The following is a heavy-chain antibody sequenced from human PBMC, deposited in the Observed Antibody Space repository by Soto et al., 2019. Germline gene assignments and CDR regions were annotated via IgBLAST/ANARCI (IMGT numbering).Heavy chain of an antibody. CDR2: IIPIFGTA. V-gene: IGHV1-69*13. J-gene: IGHJ6*02. D-gene: IGHD6-6*01. Sequence: GASVKVSCKASGGTFSSYAISWVRQAPGQGLEWMGGIIPIFGTANYAQKFQGRVTITADESTSTAYMELSSLRSEDTAVYYCARNQRTGDSSSPDYYGMDVWGQGTTVTVAS. CDR1: GGTFSSYA. CDR3: ARNQRTGDSSSPDYYGMDV.